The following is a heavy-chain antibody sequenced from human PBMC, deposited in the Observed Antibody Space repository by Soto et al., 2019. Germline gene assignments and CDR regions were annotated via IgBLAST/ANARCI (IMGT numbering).Heavy chain of an antibody. V-gene: IGHV3-23*01. CDR1: GFTFSSYA. J-gene: IGHJ4*02. Sequence: PGGSLRLSCAASGFTFSSYAMSWVRQAPGKGLEWVSAISGSGGSTNYADSVKGRFTISRDNSKNTLHLQMNSLRAEDTAVYFCAKDIDSSYFDYWGQGILAPVSS. CDR2: ISGSGGST. D-gene: IGHD6-19*01. CDR3: AKDIDSSYFDY.